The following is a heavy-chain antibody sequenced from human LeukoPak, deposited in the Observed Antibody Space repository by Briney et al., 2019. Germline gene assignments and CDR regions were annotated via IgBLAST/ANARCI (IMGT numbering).Heavy chain of an antibody. D-gene: IGHD2-15*01. CDR2: INHSGST. CDR1: GVSFSGYY. V-gene: IGHV4-34*01. J-gene: IGHJ6*02. Sequence: SETLSLTCAVYGVSFSGYYWSWIRQPPGKGLEWIGAINHSGSTNYNPSLKSRVTISVDTSKNQFSLKLSSVTAADTAVYYCARFSGGSWNYYYYGMDVWGQGTTVTVSS. CDR3: ARFSGGSWNYYYYGMDV.